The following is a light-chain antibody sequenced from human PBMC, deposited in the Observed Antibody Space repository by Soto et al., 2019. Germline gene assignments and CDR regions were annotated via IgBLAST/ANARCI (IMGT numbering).Light chain of an antibody. Sequence: QSVLTQPPSVSGAPGQRVTISCTGSSSNIGAGYDVHWYQQLPGTAPKLLIYGYNNRPSGVPDRFSGSKSGTSASLAITGLQAEDEADYYCQCYDSNFWVFGGGTQLTVL. J-gene: IGLJ3*02. CDR2: GYN. CDR3: QCYDSNFWV. CDR1: SSNIGAGYD. V-gene: IGLV1-40*01.